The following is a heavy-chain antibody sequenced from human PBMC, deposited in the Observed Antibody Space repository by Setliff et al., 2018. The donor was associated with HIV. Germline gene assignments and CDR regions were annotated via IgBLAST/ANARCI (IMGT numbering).Heavy chain of an antibody. CDR3: ARDGGSSGWYFVLGYSDY. J-gene: IGHJ4*02. CDR2: TNHSGST. V-gene: IGHV4-34*01. D-gene: IGHD6-19*01. Sequence: PSETLSLTCAVYGGSFSGYYWSWIRQPPGKGLEWIGETNHSGSTNYNPSLKSRVTISIDTSKNQFSLKLNSVTAADTAMYYCARDGGSSGWYFVLGYSDYWGPGTLVTVSS. CDR1: GGSFSGYY.